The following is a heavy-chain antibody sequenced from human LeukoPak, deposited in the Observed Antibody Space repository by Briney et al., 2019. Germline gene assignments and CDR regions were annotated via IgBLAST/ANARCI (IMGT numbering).Heavy chain of an antibody. D-gene: IGHD3-10*01. CDR1: GFTFSSYA. Sequence: GGSLRLSCAASGFTFSSYAMSWVRQAPGKGLEWVSAISGSGGSTYYADSVKGRSTISRDNSKNTLYLQMNSLRAEDTAVYYCAKDLSRFSAFDIWGQGTMVTVSS. CDR2: ISGSGGST. CDR3: AKDLSRFSAFDI. V-gene: IGHV3-23*01. J-gene: IGHJ3*02.